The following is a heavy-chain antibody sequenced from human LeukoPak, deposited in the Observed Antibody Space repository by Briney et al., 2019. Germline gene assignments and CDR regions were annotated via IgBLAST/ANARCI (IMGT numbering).Heavy chain of an antibody. V-gene: IGHV1-46*01. J-gene: IGHJ3*02. CDR3: AVGLLVTRALNDAFDI. CDR2: IDPSVATT. Sequence: ASAKVSCKASGYTFTSYYMHWLRQAPGQGLEYMGIIDPSVATTSYAQNFQGRVTMSRDTSTSTVYMELSSLRSEDTAVYYCAVGLLVTRALNDAFDIWGQGTMVTVSS. D-gene: IGHD2-21*02. CDR1: GYTFTSYY.